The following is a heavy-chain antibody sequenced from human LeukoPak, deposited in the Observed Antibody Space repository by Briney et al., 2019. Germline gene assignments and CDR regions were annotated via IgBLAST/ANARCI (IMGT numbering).Heavy chain of an antibody. Sequence: SETLSLTCTVSGVSISSSNSYWNWIRQPPGKGLEWIGEINHSGITNYNPSLKSRVTISVDTSKNQCSLKLSSVTAADTAVYYCARGAAPPSYYYYYYMDVWGKGTTVTISS. CDR2: INHSGIT. CDR1: GVSISSSNSY. CDR3: ARGAAPPSYYYYYYMDV. J-gene: IGHJ6*03. V-gene: IGHV4-39*07. D-gene: IGHD1-26*01.